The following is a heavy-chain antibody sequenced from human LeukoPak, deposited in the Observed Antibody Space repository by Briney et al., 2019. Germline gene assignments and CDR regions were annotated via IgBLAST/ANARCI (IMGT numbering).Heavy chain of an antibody. CDR2: ISYDGSNK. D-gene: IGHD3-10*01. CDR3: AKDPGYSYGSGSYPDY. CDR1: GFTFSSYG. J-gene: IGHJ4*02. Sequence: GGSLRLSCAASGFTFSSYGMHWVRQAPGKGLEWVAVISYDGSNKYYVDSVKGRFTISRDNSKNTLYLQMNSLRAEDTAVYYCAKDPGYSYGSGSYPDYWGQGTLVTVSS. V-gene: IGHV3-30*18.